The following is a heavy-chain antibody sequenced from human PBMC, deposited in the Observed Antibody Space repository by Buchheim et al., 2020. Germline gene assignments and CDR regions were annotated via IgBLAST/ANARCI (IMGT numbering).Heavy chain of an antibody. Sequence: QVQLQQWGAGLLKPSETLSLTCAVYSGSFSVYYWSWIRQPPGKGLEWIGEIDHRGSTNYNPSLKSRVTISIDASKNQFSLKLSSVTAADTAVYYCARIARSYGMDVWGQGTT. V-gene: IGHV4-34*01. J-gene: IGHJ6*02. CDR1: SGSFSVYY. CDR3: ARIARSYGMDV. CDR2: IDHRGST.